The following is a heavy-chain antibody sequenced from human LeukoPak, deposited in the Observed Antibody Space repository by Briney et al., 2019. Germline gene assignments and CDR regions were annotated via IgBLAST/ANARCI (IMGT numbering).Heavy chain of an antibody. CDR1: GFTFSSYA. CDR3: ASPTPRTLRTYYYYGMDV. J-gene: IGHJ6*02. Sequence: PGGSLRLSCSASGFTFSSYAMHWVRQAPGKGLEWVSAISGSGGSTYYADSVKGRFTISRDNSKNTLYLQMNSLRAEDTAVYYCASPTPRTLRTYYYYGMDVWGQGTTVTVSS. CDR2: ISGSGGST. D-gene: IGHD3/OR15-3a*01. V-gene: IGHV3-23*01.